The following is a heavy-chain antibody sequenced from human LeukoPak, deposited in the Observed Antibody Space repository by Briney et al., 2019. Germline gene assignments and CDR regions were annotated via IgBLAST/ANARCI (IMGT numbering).Heavy chain of an antibody. CDR1: GYTFTGYY. CDR3: ARGYDYVWGSYRPIVYFDY. J-gene: IGHJ4*02. D-gene: IGHD3-16*02. V-gene: IGHV1-2*02. Sequence: ASVKVSCKASGYTFTGYYMHWVRQAPGQGPEWMGWINPNSGGTNYAQKFQGRVTMTRDTSISTAYMELSRLRSDDTAVYYCARGYDYVWGSYRPIVYFDYWGQGTLVTVSS. CDR2: INPNSGGT.